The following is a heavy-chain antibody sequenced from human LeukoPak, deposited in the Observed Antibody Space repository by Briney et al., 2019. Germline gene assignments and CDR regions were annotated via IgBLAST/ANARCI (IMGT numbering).Heavy chain of an antibody. CDR3: AANGYSSSSHYYYYMDV. CDR1: GGSISSSSYY. V-gene: IGHV4-39*01. Sequence: SETLSLTCTVSGGSISSSSYYWGWIRQPPGKGLEWIGEINHSGSTNYNPSLNSPVTISVDPSKNQFSLKLSSVTAADTAVYYCAANGYSSSSHYYYYMDVWGKGTTVTVSS. D-gene: IGHD6-13*01. CDR2: INHSGST. J-gene: IGHJ6*03.